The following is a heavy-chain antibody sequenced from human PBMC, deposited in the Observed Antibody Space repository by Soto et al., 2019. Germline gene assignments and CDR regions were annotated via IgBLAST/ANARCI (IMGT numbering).Heavy chain of an antibody. CDR1: GGTFSSYA. CDR3: ATGSYGSGSYYNGPGMDV. CDR2: IIPIFGTA. D-gene: IGHD3-10*01. J-gene: IGHJ6*02. Sequence: SVKVSCKASGGTFSSYAISWVRQAPGQGLEWMGGIIPIFGTANYAQKFQGRVTITADESTSTAYMELSSLRSEDTAVYYCATGSYGSGSYYNGPGMDVWGQGTTVAVSS. V-gene: IGHV1-69*13.